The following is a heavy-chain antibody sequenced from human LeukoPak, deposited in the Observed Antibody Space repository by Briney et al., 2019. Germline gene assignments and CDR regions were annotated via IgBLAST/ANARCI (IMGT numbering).Heavy chain of an antibody. CDR3: ARLDGRQNSYGHY. J-gene: IGHJ4*02. V-gene: IGHV5-51*01. D-gene: IGHD5-18*01. CDR2: IYPGDSDT. Sequence: GESLKISCKGSGYSFSNHWIAWVRQMPGKGLEWMGIIYPGDSDTRYSPSFQGQVTISADKSISTAYLQWSSLKASDTAMYYCARLDGRQNSYGHYWGQGTLVIVSS. CDR1: GYSFSNHW.